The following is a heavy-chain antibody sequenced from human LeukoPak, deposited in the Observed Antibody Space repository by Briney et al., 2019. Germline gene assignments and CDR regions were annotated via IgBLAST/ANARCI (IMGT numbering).Heavy chain of an antibody. V-gene: IGHV3-11*01. Sequence: GGSLRLSCAASGFTFSDYYMSWIRQAPGKGLEWVSYISSSGSTIYYADSVKGRFTISRDNAKNSLYLQMNSLRAEDTAVYYCARDKAAAGNENWFDPWGQVTLVTVSS. CDR3: ARDKAAAGNENWFDP. D-gene: IGHD6-13*01. CDR2: ISSSGSTI. CDR1: GFTFSDYY. J-gene: IGHJ5*02.